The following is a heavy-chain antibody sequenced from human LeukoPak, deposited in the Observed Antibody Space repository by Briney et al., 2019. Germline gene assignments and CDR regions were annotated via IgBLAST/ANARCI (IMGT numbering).Heavy chain of an antibody. CDR2: IIPNLGMA. Sequence: SVKVSCKASGGTFSNDAISWVRQAPGQGLEWMGRIIPNLGMALYAQKFKGRVTITADKSPSTAYMELSSLTSEDTAVYFCAREGVAGTGLDFWGQGTLVTVSS. J-gene: IGHJ4*02. D-gene: IGHD6-13*01. CDR3: AREGVAGTGLDF. CDR1: GGTFSNDA. V-gene: IGHV1-69*04.